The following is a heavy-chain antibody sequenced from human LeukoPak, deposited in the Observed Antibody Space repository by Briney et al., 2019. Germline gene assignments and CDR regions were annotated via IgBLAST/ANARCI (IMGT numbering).Heavy chain of an antibody. J-gene: IGHJ4*02. D-gene: IGHD3-10*01. V-gene: IGHV3-23*01. CDR2: ITGSSDNT. CDR3: APSPGEHSSESYS. Sequence: GGSLRLSCAASGFTFSSYAMSWVRQAPRKGLGWVSSITGSSDNTYYADSVKGRFTISRDNSRNTLYLQMYSLRAEDTAVYYCAPSPGEHSSESYSWGQGALVTVSS. CDR1: GFTFSSYA.